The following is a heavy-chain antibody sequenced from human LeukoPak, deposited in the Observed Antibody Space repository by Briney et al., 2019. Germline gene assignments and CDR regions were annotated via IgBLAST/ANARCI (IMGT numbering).Heavy chain of an antibody. CDR3: ATAGGAQGLWSGENDY. CDR1: GASISSYY. CDR2: VDYSGFT. D-gene: IGHD3-10*01. Sequence: SETLSLTCTVSGASISSYYWSWIRQPPGKGLEWIGYVDYSGFTNYNPSLKSRLTMSLDTSKNHISLKVTSVTAADTAIYYCATAGGAQGLWSGENDYWGQGTLVTVSS. V-gene: IGHV4-59*01. J-gene: IGHJ4*02.